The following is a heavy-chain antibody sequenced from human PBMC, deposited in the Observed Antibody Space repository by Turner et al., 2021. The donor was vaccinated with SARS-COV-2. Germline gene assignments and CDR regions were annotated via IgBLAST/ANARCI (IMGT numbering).Heavy chain of an antibody. CDR1: GFTFSTYT. J-gene: IGHJ4*02. CDR2: ISGSGLST. Sequence: EVQLLESGGGLIQPGGSLRLSCAASGFTFSTYTMNWVRQAPGKGLEWVTSISGSGLSTYYADSVKGRFTISRDNSKNTIYVQMNSLRAEDTAVYYCVKARSCDSWGQGILVTVSS. V-gene: IGHV3-23*01. D-gene: IGHD3-10*01. CDR3: VKARSCDS.